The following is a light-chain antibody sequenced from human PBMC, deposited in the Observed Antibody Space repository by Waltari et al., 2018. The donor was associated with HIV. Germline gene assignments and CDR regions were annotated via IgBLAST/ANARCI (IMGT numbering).Light chain of an antibody. CDR3: LQHNSYPRT. CDR1: QNIEND. V-gene: IGKV1-17*01. J-gene: IGKJ1*01. CDR2: VVS. Sequence: DIQMTQSPSFLSASVGDRVTIACRASQNIENDLAWYQQKPGTAPKRLIYVVSKLESGVPSRFSGSGSGTDFALTISSLQPEDFATYYCLQHNSYPRTFGQGTKVDI.